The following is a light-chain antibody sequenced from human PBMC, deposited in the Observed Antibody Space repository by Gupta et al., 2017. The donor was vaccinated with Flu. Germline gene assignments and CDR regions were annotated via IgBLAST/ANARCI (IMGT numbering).Light chain of an antibody. V-gene: IGKV1-12*01. J-gene: IGKJ4*01. Sequence: TITCRASQDVTSWLAWYQQKPGEAPKLLIHAASRLQSGVPSRFSGSGYGTDFTLTISSLQAEDFATYYCQQANSLPLTFGGGTKVEI. CDR1: QDVTSW. CDR2: AAS. CDR3: QQANSLPLT.